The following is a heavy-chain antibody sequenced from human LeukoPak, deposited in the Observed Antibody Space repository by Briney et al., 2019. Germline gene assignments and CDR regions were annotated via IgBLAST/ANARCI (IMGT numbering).Heavy chain of an antibody. CDR2: INHSGST. D-gene: IGHD3-10*01. CDR1: GGSFSGYY. Sequence: SETLSLTCAVYGGSFSGYYWSWIRQPPGKGLEWIGEINHSGSTNYNPSLKSRVTISVDTSKNQFSLKLSSVTAADTAVYYCARLWGVAIDYWGQGTLVTVSS. CDR3: ARLWGVAIDY. V-gene: IGHV4-34*01. J-gene: IGHJ4*02.